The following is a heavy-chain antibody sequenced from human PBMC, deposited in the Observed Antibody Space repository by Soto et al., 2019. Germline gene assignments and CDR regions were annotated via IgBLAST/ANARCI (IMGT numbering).Heavy chain of an antibody. V-gene: IGHV4-59*01. CDR1: GGSLSSYY. D-gene: IGHD3-3*01. CDR2: IYYSGST. CDR3: ARVREEYYDFWSGPTSHYYYYYMDV. Sequence: SETLSLTCTVSGGSLSSYYWSWIRQPPGKGLEWIGYIYYSGSTNYNPSLKSRVTISVDTSKNQFSLKLSSVTAADTAVYYCARVREEYYDFWSGPTSHYYYYYMDVWGKGTTVTVSS. J-gene: IGHJ6*03.